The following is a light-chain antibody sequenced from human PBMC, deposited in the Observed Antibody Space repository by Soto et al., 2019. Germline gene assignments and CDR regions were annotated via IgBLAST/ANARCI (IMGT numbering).Light chain of an antibody. CDR1: SSDVGGYNY. Sequence: QSALTQPRSVSGSPGQSVTISCTGTSSDVGGYNYVSWYQQHPGKAPKVMIYDVSKQPSGVPDRFSGSKSGNTASLTISGLQSEDEADYYFCSYAGNFFVFGTGTKLTVL. CDR3: CSYAGNFFV. J-gene: IGLJ1*01. CDR2: DVS. V-gene: IGLV2-11*01.